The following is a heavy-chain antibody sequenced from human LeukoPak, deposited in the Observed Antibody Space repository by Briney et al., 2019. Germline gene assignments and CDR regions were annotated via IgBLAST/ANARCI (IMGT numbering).Heavy chain of an antibody. CDR2: ISSSSSSI. D-gene: IGHD6-19*01. Sequence: GGSLRLSCAASGFTFSSYSMNWVRQAPGKGLEWVSFISSSSSSINYADSVKGRFTISRDNSKNTLYLQMNSLRAEDTAVYYCAILKGAVAGSSFDYWGQGTLVTVSS. CDR1: GFTFSSYS. CDR3: AILKGAVAGSSFDY. J-gene: IGHJ4*02. V-gene: IGHV3-21*01.